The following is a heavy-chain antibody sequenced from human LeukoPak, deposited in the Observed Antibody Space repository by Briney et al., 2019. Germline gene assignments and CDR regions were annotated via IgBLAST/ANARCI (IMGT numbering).Heavy chain of an antibody. V-gene: IGHV4-38-2*01. J-gene: IGHJ3*02. CDR3: ARRDLAYYDSWSGYYSSDAFDI. CDR2: IYDSGST. CDR1: GYSISSGYY. D-gene: IGHD3-3*01. Sequence: SETLSLTCAVSGYSISSGYYWGWIRQPPGKGLEWIGSIYDSGSTYYNPSLKSRVTISVDTSKNQFSLKLSSVTAADTAVYYCARRDLAYYDSWSGYYSSDAFDIWGQGTMVTVSS.